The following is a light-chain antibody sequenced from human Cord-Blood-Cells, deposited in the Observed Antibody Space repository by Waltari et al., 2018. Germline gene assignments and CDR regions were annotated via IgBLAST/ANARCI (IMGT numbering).Light chain of an antibody. J-gene: IGLJ3*02. CDR3: CSYAGSFWV. CDR1: SSDVGSYNL. Sequence: QSALTQPASVSGSPGQSITISCTGTSSDVGSYNLVSWYQQHPGKAPKLMIYEGSKRPSGVSKRFSGSKAGNTASLTISGLQAEDEADYYCCSYAGSFWVFGGGTKLTVI. CDR2: EGS. V-gene: IGLV2-23*01.